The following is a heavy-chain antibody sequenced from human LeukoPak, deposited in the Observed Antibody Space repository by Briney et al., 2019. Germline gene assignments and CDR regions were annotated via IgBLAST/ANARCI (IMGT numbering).Heavy chain of an antibody. CDR2: IIPILGIA. Sequence: SVNVSCKASGGTFSSYAISWVRQAPGQGLEWMGRIIPILGIANYAQKFQGRVTITADKSTSTAYMELSSLRSEDTAVYYCARHGQLWYTLDYWGQGTLVTVSS. J-gene: IGHJ4*02. CDR3: ARHGQLWYTLDY. V-gene: IGHV1-69*04. CDR1: GGTFSSYA. D-gene: IGHD5-18*01.